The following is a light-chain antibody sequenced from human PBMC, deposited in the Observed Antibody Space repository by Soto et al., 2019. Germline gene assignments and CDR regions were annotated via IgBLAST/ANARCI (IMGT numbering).Light chain of an antibody. CDR1: QNVYTD. Sequence: EIVLTQSPATLSVSPGEGATLSCSASQNVYTDLAWYQQKPGQAPRLLIYGASTRATDMPGRFSGRGSGTEFTLTISSLQSEDFTVYSCLQYHNLWAFGQGTKVDIK. CDR3: LQYHNLWA. V-gene: IGKV3-15*01. J-gene: IGKJ1*01. CDR2: GAS.